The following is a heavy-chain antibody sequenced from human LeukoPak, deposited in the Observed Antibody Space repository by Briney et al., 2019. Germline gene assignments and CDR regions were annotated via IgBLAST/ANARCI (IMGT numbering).Heavy chain of an antibody. J-gene: IGHJ6*02. CDR2: ISGSGGST. Sequence: GGSLRLSCAASGFTFSSYAMSWVRQAPGKGLEWVSAISGSGGSTYYADSVKGRFTISRDNSKNTLYLQMNSLRAEDTAVYYCARDGTMVRGPKDYYYYYGMDVWGQGTTVTVSS. D-gene: IGHD3-10*01. CDR1: GFTFSSYA. CDR3: ARDGTMVRGPKDYYYYYGMDV. V-gene: IGHV3-23*01.